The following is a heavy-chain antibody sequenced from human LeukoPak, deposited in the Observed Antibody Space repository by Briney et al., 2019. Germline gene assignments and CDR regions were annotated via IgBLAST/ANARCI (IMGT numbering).Heavy chain of an antibody. V-gene: IGHV1-18*01. J-gene: IGHJ4*02. D-gene: IGHD5-18*01. CDR2: ISPYDGNT. Sequence: ASVKVSCEASGYTFTTYGISWVRQAPGQGLEWMGWISPYDGNTKYAQKFQGRVTVTTDTSTSTASMELRSLRSDDTAVYYCARSVDTAMIFDHWGQGTLVTVSS. CDR3: ARSVDTAMIFDH. CDR1: GYTFTTYG.